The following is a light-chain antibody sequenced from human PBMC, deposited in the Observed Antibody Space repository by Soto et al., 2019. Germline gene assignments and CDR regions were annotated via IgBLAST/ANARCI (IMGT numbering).Light chain of an antibody. Sequence: DIQMPQSPSTLSASVGDRVTITCRASQSISSSLAWYQQKPGKAPKLLIYDASSLESGVPSRFSGSGSGTQFTLTISSLQPGDFATYYCQQYYSYWAFGEGTKVDIK. V-gene: IGKV1-5*01. CDR3: QQYYSYWA. CDR2: DAS. J-gene: IGKJ1*01. CDR1: QSISSS.